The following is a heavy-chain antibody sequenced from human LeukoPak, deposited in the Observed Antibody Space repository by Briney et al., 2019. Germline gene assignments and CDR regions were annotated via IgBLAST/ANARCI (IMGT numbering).Heavy chain of an antibody. CDR1: GFTFSSYS. D-gene: IGHD1-14*01. J-gene: IGHJ4*02. CDR3: ARGTLNIPGEHGAFDY. V-gene: IGHV3-21*01. CDR2: SSTSSSYI. Sequence: GGSLRLSCAASGFTFSSYSMNWVRQAPGKGLEWVSSSSTSSSYIHYADSVKGRFTISRDNAKNSLYLQMNSLRAEDTAVYYCARGTLNIPGEHGAFDYWGQGTLVTVSS.